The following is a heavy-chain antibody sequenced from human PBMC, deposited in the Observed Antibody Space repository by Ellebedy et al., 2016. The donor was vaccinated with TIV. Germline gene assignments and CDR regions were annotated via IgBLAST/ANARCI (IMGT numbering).Heavy chain of an antibody. V-gene: IGHV3-30*18. J-gene: IGHJ4*02. CDR1: GFTFSSYA. D-gene: IGHD1-14*01. Sequence: GGSLRLSCAASGFTFSSYAMHWVRQAPGKGLEWVAVISYDGSNKYYADSVKGRFTISRDNSKNTLYLQMNSLRAEDTAVYYGAKWGAINNDYWGQGTLVTVSS. CDR3: AKWGAINNDY. CDR2: ISYDGSNK.